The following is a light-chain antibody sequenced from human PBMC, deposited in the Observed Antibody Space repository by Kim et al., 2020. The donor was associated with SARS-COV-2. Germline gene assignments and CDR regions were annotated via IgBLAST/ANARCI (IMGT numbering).Light chain of an antibody. CDR3: KKNYSTPLT. J-gene: IGKJ1*01. Sequence: DIVMTQSPDSLAVSLGERATINCKSSQSVLYSSNNKNYLAWYQQKPGQPPKLLIYWASTRESGVPDRFSGSGSGTDFTLTISSLQAEDGEVYYSKKNYSTPLTFGQGTKVDNK. V-gene: IGKV4-1*01. CDR1: QSVLYSSNNKNY. CDR2: WAS.